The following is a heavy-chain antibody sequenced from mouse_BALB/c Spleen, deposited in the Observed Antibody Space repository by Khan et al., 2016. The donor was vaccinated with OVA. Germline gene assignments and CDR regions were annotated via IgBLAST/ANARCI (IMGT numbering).Heavy chain of an antibody. CDR3: TRRGLSGIFVY. J-gene: IGHJ3*01. CDR2: INPSTGYT. D-gene: IGHD1-1*02. Sequence: VQLHQSGAELAKPGASVKMSCKASGYTFTNYWMHWVKQRPGQGLEWIGYINPSTGYTEYNQKFKDKATLTTDKSSSTAYMQLSSLKSDDSAGYYSTRRGLSGIFVYWGQGTLVTVSA. V-gene: IGHV1-7*01. CDR1: GYTFTNYW.